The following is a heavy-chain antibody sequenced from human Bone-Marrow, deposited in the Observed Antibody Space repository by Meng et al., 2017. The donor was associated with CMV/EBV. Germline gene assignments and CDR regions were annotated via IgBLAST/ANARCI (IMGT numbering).Heavy chain of an antibody. CDR3: ARQRRNWNYAWELMGWFDP. V-gene: IGHV5-51*01. D-gene: IGHD1-7*01. CDR1: GYSFTSYW. J-gene: IGHJ5*02. Sequence: KVSCKGSGYSFTSYWIGWVRQMPGKGLEWMGIIYPGDSDTRYSPSFQGQVTISADKSISTAYLQWSSLKASDTAMYYCARQRRNWNYAWELMGWFDPWGQGTLVTVSS. CDR2: IYPGDSDT.